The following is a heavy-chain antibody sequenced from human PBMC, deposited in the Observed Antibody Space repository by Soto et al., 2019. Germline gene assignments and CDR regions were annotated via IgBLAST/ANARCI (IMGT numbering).Heavy chain of an antibody. Sequence: QVQLVQSGAEVKQPGASASVSCKASGYNFTTYVVHWLRQAPGQGPEWMGWINCGSGNTVYSQKFQGRVTFTRYTSATTAYMDLNSLTSGDTAVYYCARGYTSGWTFDFWGRGTLVTVSS. CDR1: GYNFTTYV. CDR3: ARGYTSGWTFDF. V-gene: IGHV1-3*01. CDR2: INCGSGNT. D-gene: IGHD6-19*01. J-gene: IGHJ4*02.